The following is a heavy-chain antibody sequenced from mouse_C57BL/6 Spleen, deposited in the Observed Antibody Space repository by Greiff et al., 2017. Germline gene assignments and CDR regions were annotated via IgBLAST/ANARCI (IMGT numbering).Heavy chain of an antibody. CDR3: VRDHDGYFAY. J-gene: IGHJ3*01. D-gene: IGHD2-3*01. CDR1: GFTFNTSA. V-gene: IGHV10-3*01. CDR2: IRSKSSNYAT. Sequence: EVQLVESGGGLVQPTGSLTLSCAASGFTFNTSAMHWVRQAPGQGLEWVARIRSKSSNYATYYADSVKDRFTISRDDSQSMLYLQMNNLKTEDTAMYDCVRDHDGYFAYWGQGTLVTVSA.